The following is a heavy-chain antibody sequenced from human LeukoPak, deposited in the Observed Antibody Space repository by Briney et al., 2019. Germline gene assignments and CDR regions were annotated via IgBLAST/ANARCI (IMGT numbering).Heavy chain of an antibody. CDR2: IYSGGST. CDR3: ARDDTHYGSSGSFYDAFDI. V-gene: IGHV3-66*01. D-gene: IGHD3-22*01. J-gene: IGHJ3*02. CDR1: GFTVSSNY. Sequence: PGGSLRLSCAASGFTVSSNYMSWVRQAPGKGLEWVSVIYSGGSTYYADSVKGRFTISRDNAKNPLYLQMNSLRAEDTAVYYCARDDTHYGSSGSFYDAFDIWGQGTMVTVSS.